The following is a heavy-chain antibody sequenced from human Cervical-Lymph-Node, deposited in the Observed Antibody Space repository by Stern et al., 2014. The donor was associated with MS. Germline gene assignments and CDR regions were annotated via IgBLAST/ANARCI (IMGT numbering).Heavy chain of an antibody. CDR3: ARDYDGNYLTYFEY. CDR1: GFTFSSYS. J-gene: IGHJ4*02. D-gene: IGHD2/OR15-2a*01. CDR2: IISSSSYI. V-gene: IGHV3-21*01. Sequence: EVQLVESGGGLVKPGGSLKLSCAVSGFTFSSYSMNWVRQAPGKGLEWVSSIISSSSYIDYADSVKCRFTISRDNAKNSLSLQMNSLRAEDTAVYYCARDYDGNYLTYFEYWGQGTLVTVSS.